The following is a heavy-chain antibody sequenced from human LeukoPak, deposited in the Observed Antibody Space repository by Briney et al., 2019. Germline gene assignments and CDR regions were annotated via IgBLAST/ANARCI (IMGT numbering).Heavy chain of an antibody. V-gene: IGHV3-43*02. D-gene: IGHD3-3*01. CDR3: AKDSGYDFWSGYSPDFDY. J-gene: IGHJ4*02. CDR1: GFTFDDYA. Sequence: PGGSLRLSCAASGFTFDDYAMHWGRQAPGKGLEGVSLISGDGGSTYYADSVKGRFTISRDNSKNPLYLQMNSLRTEDTALYYCAKDSGYDFWSGYSPDFDYWGQGTLVTVSS. CDR2: ISGDGGST.